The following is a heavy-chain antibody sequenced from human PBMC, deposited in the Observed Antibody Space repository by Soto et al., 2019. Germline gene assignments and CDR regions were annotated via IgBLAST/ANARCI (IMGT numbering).Heavy chain of an antibody. CDR3: VSSGGFWSGYSIDY. D-gene: IGHD3-3*01. J-gene: IGHJ4*02. CDR1: SGSISSSNW. CDR2: IYHSGST. V-gene: IGHV4-4*02. Sequence: QVQLQESGPGLVKPSGTLSLTCAVSSGSISSSNWWSWVRQPPGKGLEWIGEIYHSGSTNYNPSLKSRVTISVDKSKNQFSLKLSSVTAADTAVYYCVSSGGFWSGYSIDYWGQGTLVTVSS.